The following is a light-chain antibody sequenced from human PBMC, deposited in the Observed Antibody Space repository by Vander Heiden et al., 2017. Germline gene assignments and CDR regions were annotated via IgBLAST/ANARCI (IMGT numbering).Light chain of an antibody. V-gene: IGKV3-20*01. CDR1: QSVDSSY. J-gene: IGKJ1*01. CDR3: QQYGTSPWT. Sequence: EIVLTQSPGTLSLSPGERATLSCRASQSVDSSYFAWYQQKPGQAPRLLIYGASNRATGIPDRLSGSGSGTDFTLTISRLAPEDFAVYYCQQYGTSPWTFGQGTKVEIK. CDR2: GAS.